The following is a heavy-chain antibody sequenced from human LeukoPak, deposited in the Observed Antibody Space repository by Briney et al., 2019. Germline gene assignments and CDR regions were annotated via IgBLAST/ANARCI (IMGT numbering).Heavy chain of an antibody. J-gene: IGHJ6*02. D-gene: IGHD1-14*01. CDR3: ASLDPGPWTTYGMDV. Sequence: SETLSLTCTVSGGSISSYYWSWSRQPPGKGLEWIGYIYNSGTTNYNPALKSRVTISVDTSKNQFSLKLGSVTAADTAVYYCASLDPGPWTTYGMDVWGQGTTVTVSS. CDR1: GGSISSYY. CDR2: IYNSGTT. V-gene: IGHV4-59*08.